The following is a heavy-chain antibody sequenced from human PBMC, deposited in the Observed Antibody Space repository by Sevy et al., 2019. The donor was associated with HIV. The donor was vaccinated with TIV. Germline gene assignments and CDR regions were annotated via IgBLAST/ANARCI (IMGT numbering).Heavy chain of an antibody. CDR2: INHSGST. Sequence: SETLSLTCAVYGGSFSGYYWSWIRQPPGKGLEWIGEINHSGSTNYNPSLKSRFTISVETSKNQFSLKLSAVTAADTAVYYCARGGHTAMADYYYYYGMDVWGQGTTVTVSS. D-gene: IGHD5-18*01. CDR3: ARGGHTAMADYYYYYGMDV. J-gene: IGHJ6*02. V-gene: IGHV4-34*01. CDR1: GGSFSGYY.